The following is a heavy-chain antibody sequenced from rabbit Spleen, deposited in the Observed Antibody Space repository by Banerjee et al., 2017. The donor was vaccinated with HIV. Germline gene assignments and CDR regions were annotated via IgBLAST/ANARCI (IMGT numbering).Heavy chain of an antibody. CDR2: IATSSGNT. D-gene: IGHD8-1*01. CDR1: GFSFSSSYY. V-gene: IGHV1S40*01. Sequence: QSLEESGGGLVRPGASLTLTCTASGFSFSSSYYMCWVRQAPGKGLESIACIATSSGNTYYASWAKGRFTISKTSPTTVTLQMTSLTAADTATYFCARDTGSSFSSYGMDLWGQGTLVTVS. CDR3: ARDTGSSFSSYGMDL. J-gene: IGHJ6*01.